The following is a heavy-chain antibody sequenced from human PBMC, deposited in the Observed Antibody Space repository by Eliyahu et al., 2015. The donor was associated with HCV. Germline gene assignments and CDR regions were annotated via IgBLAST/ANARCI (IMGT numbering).Heavy chain of an antibody. D-gene: IGHD5/OR15-5a*01. CDR2: ISGSTGNT. Sequence: EVQLLESGGGLVQPGGSLRLXXAASGLTFSSYAMGWVRQAPGKGLEWVSTISGSTGNTYYADSVKGRFTISRDNSKNTLYLQMNSLRAEDTAIYYCARDVYDYWGQGTLVTVSS. V-gene: IGHV3-23*01. CDR3: ARDVYDY. CDR1: GLTFSSYA. J-gene: IGHJ4*02.